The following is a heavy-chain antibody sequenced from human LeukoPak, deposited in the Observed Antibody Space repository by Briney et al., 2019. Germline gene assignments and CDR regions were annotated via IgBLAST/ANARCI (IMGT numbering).Heavy chain of an antibody. V-gene: IGHV3-73*01. CDR1: GFTFSGFD. CDR2: TTSIYNNYAT. Sequence: GGSLRLSCAASGFTFSGFDMHWVRQASGTGLEWVGRTTSIYNNYATAYAASVKGRFTISRDDSENTAYLQMNSLKTEDTAVYYCTTYRSGHYWGQGTLVTVSS. J-gene: IGHJ4*02. D-gene: IGHD6-19*01. CDR3: TTYRSGHY.